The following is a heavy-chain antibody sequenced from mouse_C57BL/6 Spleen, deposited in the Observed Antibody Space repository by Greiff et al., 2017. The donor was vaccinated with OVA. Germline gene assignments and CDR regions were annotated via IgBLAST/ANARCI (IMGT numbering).Heavy chain of an antibody. CDR2: INPNYGTT. J-gene: IGHJ4*01. Sequence: VHVKQSGPELVKPGASVKISCKASGYSFTDYNMNWVKQSNGKSLEWIGVINPNYGTTSYNQKFKGKATLTVDQSSSTAYMQLNSLTSEDSAVYYCARGGTYYSNQYAMDYWGQGTSVTVSS. CDR1: GYSFTDYN. CDR3: ARGGTYYSNQYAMDY. V-gene: IGHV1-39*01. D-gene: IGHD2-5*01.